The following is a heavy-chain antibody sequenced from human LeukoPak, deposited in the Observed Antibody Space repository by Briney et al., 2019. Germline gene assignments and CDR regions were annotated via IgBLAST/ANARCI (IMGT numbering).Heavy chain of an antibody. CDR2: IYHSGST. J-gene: IGHJ4*02. CDR1: GYSISSGYY. D-gene: IGHD6-6*01. CDR3: ARLYSSSSAYLYYFDY. V-gene: IGHV4-38-2*01. Sequence: PSETLSLTCAVSGYSISSGYYWGWIRQPPGKGLEWIGSIYHSGSTYYNPSLKSRVTISVDTSKNQFSLKLSSVTAADTAVYYCARLYSSSSAYLYYFDYWGQGTLVTVSS.